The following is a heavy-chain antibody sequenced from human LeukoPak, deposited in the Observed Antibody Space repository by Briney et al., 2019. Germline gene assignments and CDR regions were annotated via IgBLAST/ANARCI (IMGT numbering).Heavy chain of an antibody. CDR3: ARDQPYCDSGGYHHFDY. J-gene: IGHJ4*02. CDR1: GYTFTSYG. D-gene: IGHD3-22*01. Sequence: ASVKVSCKASGYTFTSYGISWVRQAPGQGLEWMGWISAYNGNIDYAQKLQGRVTMTTDTSTGTAYMELRSLGSDDSAVYYCARDQPYCDSGGYHHFDYWGQGTLVTVPS. CDR2: ISAYNGNI. V-gene: IGHV1-18*01.